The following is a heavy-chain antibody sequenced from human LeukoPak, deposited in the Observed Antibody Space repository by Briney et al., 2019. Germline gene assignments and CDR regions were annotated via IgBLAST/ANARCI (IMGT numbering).Heavy chain of an antibody. D-gene: IGHD5-24*01. V-gene: IGHV1-2*02. CDR2: TNPNSGGK. Sequence: SVKLSCKAAAYTFTCYYIHWVRHAPGQGLGLMGWTNPNSGGKNYAQKFQGRVTMTRDTSISTAYMELSRLRSDDTAVYYCARDFHGLGWLQAAQADFDYWGQGTLVTVSS. CDR3: ARDFHGLGWLQAAQADFDY. J-gene: IGHJ4*02. CDR1: AYTFTCYY.